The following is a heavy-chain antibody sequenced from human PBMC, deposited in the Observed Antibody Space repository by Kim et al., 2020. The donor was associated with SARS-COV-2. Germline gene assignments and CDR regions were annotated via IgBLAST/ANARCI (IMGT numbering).Heavy chain of an antibody. Sequence: KGRCTISRDNSKNTLYLQMKSLRAEDTAVYYCAKDSFYSASELLAWYFDLWGRGTLVTVSS. D-gene: IGHD1-26*01. CDR3: AKDSFYSASELLAWYFDL. V-gene: IGHV3-30*02. J-gene: IGHJ2*01.